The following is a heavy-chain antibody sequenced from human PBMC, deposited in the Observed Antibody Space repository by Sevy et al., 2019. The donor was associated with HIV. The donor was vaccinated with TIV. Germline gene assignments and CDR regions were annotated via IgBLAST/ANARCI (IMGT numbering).Heavy chain of an antibody. J-gene: IGHJ6*03. Sequence: GGSLRLSCAASGFTFSSYAMHWVRQAPGKGLEWVAVISYDGSNKYYADSVKGRFTISRDNSKNTLYLQMNSLRAEDPAVYYCARDRQGYYMDVWGKGTTVTVSS. CDR2: ISYDGSNK. V-gene: IGHV3-30-3*01. CDR1: GFTFSSYA. CDR3: ARDRQGYYMDV.